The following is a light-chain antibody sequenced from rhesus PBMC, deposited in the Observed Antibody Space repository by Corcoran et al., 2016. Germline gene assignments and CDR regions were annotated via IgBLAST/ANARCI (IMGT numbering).Light chain of an antibody. CDR3: RRGNSNPWT. Sequence: DIQMSQSPSSLPASVGDRVTITCRASPGISSYLNWYQQKAGKAPKLLIYYANSLASGVPSRFSGSGSGTEFTLTIRSLQPEDFAAYYCRRGNSNPWTFGQGTKVEI. V-gene: IGKV1-32*02. J-gene: IGKJ1*01. CDR1: PGISSY. CDR2: YAN.